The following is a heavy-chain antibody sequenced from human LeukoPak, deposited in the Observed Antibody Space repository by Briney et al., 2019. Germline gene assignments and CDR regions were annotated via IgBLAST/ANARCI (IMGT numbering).Heavy chain of an antibody. CDR2: ISYDGSNK. Sequence: GGSLRLSCAASGFTFSSYAMHGVRQAPGKGLEWVAVISYDGSNKYYADSVKGRFTISRDNSKNTLYLQMNSLRAEDTAVHYCARVDYYDSSGEAYFDYWGQGTLVTVSS. CDR1: GFTFSSYA. V-gene: IGHV3-30-3*01. CDR3: ARVDYYDSSGEAYFDY. D-gene: IGHD3-22*01. J-gene: IGHJ4*02.